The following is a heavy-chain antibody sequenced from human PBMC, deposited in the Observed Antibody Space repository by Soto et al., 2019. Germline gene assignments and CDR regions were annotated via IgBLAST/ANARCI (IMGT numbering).Heavy chain of an antibody. CDR1: GGTFGSYA. CDR2: VIPIFGTP. J-gene: IGHJ4*02. Sequence: QVQLVQSGAEVKKPGSSVKVSCTSSGGTFGSYAISWVRQAPGQGLEWMGGVIPIFGTPHYAQKFHGRVTITADITTSTAYLELSSLKSADTAVYYCAKIRWTISLQEEDAIWGQGTLVTVSS. D-gene: IGHD2-15*01. CDR3: AKIRWTISLQEEDAI. V-gene: IGHV1-69*06.